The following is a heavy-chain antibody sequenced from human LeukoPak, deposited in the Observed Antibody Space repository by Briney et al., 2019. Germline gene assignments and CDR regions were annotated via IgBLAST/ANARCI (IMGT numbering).Heavy chain of an antibody. CDR2: ISSSSSYI. CDR3: ARGEVWFGELLIGEHYYYGMDV. CDR1: GFTFSSYS. Sequence: GGSLRLSCAASGFTFSSYSMNWVRQAPGKGLEWVSSISSSSSYIYYADSVKGRFTISRDNAKNSLYLQMNSLRAEDTAVYYCARGEVWFGELLIGEHYYYGMDVWGQGTTVTVSS. D-gene: IGHD3-10*01. V-gene: IGHV3-21*01. J-gene: IGHJ6*02.